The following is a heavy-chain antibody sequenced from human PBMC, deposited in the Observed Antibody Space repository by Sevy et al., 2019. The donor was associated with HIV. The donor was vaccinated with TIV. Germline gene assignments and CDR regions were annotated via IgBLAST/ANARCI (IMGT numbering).Heavy chain of an antibody. Sequence: GGSLRLSCTASGFTFSDYAMHWVRQTPAKGLEWVAIVSDDGIKDDYADSVKGRFAISRDNSRSTLYLQMNSLTPDDTAVYFCVKEATAHRKIRFCFGDNCFYNWFDTWGQGVLVTVSS. D-gene: IGHD4-17*01. CDR1: GFTFSDYA. CDR2: VSDDGIKD. V-gene: IGHV3-30*09. J-gene: IGHJ5*02. CDR3: VKEATAHRKIRFCFGDNCFYNWFDT.